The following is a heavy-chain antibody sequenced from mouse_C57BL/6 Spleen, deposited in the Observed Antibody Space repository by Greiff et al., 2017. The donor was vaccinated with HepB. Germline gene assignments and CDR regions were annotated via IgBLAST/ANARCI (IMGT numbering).Heavy chain of an antibody. J-gene: IGHJ1*03. Sequence: DVMLVESGGGLVQPGGSLSLSCAASGFTFTDYYMSWVRQPPGKALEWLGFIRNKANGYTTEYSASVKGRFTISRDNSQSILYLQMNALRAEDSATYYCARYRPPMIKGYFDVWGTGTTVTVSS. V-gene: IGHV7-3*01. D-gene: IGHD2-4*01. CDR2: IRNKANGYTT. CDR1: GFTFTDYY. CDR3: ARYRPPMIKGYFDV.